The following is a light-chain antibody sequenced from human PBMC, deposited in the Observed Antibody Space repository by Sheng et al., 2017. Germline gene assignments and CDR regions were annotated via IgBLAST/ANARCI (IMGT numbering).Light chain of an antibody. CDR2: DGS. CDR1: QTVDSSY. V-gene: IGKV3-20*01. CDR3: QLYGSSLPDT. J-gene: IGKJ2*01. Sequence: EIVLTQSPGTLSLSPGEGATLSCRASQTVDSSYLAWYQQKPGQAPSLLIYDGSNRATGIPDRFRGSGSGTDFTLTISRLEPEDFAVYYCQLYGSSLPDTFGQGPSWRSN.